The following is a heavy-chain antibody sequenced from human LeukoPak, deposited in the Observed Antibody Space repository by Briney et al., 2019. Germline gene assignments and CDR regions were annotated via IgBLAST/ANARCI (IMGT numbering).Heavy chain of an antibody. CDR3: AREGVGGYSQAFDY. CDR2: IESSSRNI. Sequence: GGSLRRSCAASGFTFNYYAMNWVRQAPGKGLEWVSSIESSSRNIYYADSVKGRFTISRDNAKNSLYLQMNSLRAEDSALYYCAREGVGGYSQAFDYWGQGTLVTVSS. J-gene: IGHJ4*02. CDR1: GFTFNYYA. D-gene: IGHD5-18*01. V-gene: IGHV3-21*06.